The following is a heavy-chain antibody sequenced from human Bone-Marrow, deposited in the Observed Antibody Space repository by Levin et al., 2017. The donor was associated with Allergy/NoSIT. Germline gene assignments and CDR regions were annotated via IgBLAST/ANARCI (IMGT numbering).Heavy chain of an antibody. D-gene: IGHD1-26*01. Sequence: SETLSLTCTVSGDSISSNIHYWGWIRQPPGKGLEWIGNIYYSGSTYYNPSLKSRVAISVDTSKNQFSLELSSVTAADTAIYYCARMRYYSIHHVSWFDPWGQGTLVTVSS. CDR3: ARMRYYSIHHVSWFDP. J-gene: IGHJ5*02. V-gene: IGHV4-39*01. CDR2: IYYSGST. CDR1: GDSISSNIHY.